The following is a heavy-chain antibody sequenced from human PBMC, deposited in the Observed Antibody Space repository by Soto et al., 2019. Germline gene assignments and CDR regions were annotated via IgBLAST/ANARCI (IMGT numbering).Heavy chain of an antibody. CDR1: WLSLSTSGVG. Sequence: QITLKESGPTLVKPTQTLTLTCTFSWLSLSTSGVGVGWIRQPPGKALEWLALIYWDDDKRYSPSLQSRLTITKDTSKNQVVLTMTNMDPVDTATYYCAHTMPPQVADYWGQGILVTVSS. CDR2: IYWDDDK. V-gene: IGHV2-5*02. D-gene: IGHD2-2*01. J-gene: IGHJ4*02. CDR3: AHTMPPQVADY.